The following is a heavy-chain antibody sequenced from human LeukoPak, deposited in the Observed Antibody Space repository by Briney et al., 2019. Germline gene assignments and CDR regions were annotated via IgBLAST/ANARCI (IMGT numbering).Heavy chain of an antibody. CDR3: AKDAMMGELSLYYFDY. CDR1: GFTFSSYG. J-gene: IGHJ4*02. Sequence: GGSLRLSCAASGFTFSSYGTHWVRQAPGKGLEWVAVISYDGSNKYYADSVKGRFTISRDNSKNTLYLQMNSLRAEDTAVYYCAKDAMMGELSLYYFDYWGQGTLVTVSS. D-gene: IGHD3-16*02. V-gene: IGHV3-30*18. CDR2: ISYDGSNK.